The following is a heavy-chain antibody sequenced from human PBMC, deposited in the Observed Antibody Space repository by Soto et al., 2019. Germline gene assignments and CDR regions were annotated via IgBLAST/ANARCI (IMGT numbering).Heavy chain of an antibody. V-gene: IGHV1-3*01. J-gene: IGHJ4*02. CDR3: AKGGSSGWYRFDY. CDR2: INAGNGNT. D-gene: IGHD6-19*01. Sequence: ASVKISCKASGYTFTSYAMHWVRQAPGQRLEWMGWINAGNGNTKYSQKFQGRVTITRDTSASTAYMELSSLRSEDTAVYYCAKGGSSGWYRFDYWGQGTLVTAPQ. CDR1: GYTFTSYA.